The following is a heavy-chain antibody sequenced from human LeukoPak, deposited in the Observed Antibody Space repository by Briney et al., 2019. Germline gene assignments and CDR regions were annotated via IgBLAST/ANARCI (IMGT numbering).Heavy chain of an antibody. Sequence: GGSLRLSCAASGFTFNIYSMNWVRQAPGKGLEWVSSISGTSNYIYYADSVKGRFTISRDNAKNSLYLQMNSLRADDTAVYYCAKSSGGYYYHYAMDVWGQGTTVTVSS. CDR1: GFTFNIYS. V-gene: IGHV3-21*04. D-gene: IGHD3-10*01. J-gene: IGHJ6*02. CDR2: ISGTSNYI. CDR3: AKSSGGYYYHYAMDV.